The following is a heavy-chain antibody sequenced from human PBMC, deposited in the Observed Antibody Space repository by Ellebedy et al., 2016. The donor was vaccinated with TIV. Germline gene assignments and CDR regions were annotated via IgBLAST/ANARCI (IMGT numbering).Heavy chain of an antibody. CDR1: GFTFSSYD. D-gene: IGHD3-10*01. V-gene: IGHV3-13*01. CDR3: ARGWVRGVMISYGMDV. CDR2: IGTAGDT. Sequence: GESLKISXAASGFTFSSYDMHWVRQATGKGLEWVSTIGTAGDTYYPGSVKGQFTISRENAKNSLYLQMNSLRAGDTAVYYCARGWVRGVMISYGMDVWGQGTTVTVSS. J-gene: IGHJ6*02.